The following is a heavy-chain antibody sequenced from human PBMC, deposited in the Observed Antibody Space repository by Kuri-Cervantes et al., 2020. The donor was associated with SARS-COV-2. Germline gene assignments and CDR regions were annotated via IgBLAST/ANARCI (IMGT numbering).Heavy chain of an antibody. CDR3: AKDLGVPAAIEMFYYYYGMDV. Sequence: GESLKISCVVSGFSVSTNYMTWVRQGLGKGLEWVSLIYSGGSRDYADSVKGRFTISRDDSKNTLYLQMNSLRAEDTAVYYCAKDLGVPAAIEMFYYYYGMDVWGQGTTVTVSS. V-gene: IGHV3-53*05. CDR2: IYSGGSR. J-gene: IGHJ6*02. D-gene: IGHD2-2*01. CDR1: GFSVSTNY.